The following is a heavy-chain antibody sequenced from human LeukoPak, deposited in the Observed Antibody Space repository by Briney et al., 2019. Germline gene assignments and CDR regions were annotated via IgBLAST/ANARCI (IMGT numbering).Heavy chain of an antibody. CDR3: ARDHWGFGELLGPGDAFDI. Sequence: PGGSLRLSCAASGFNVSSNYMSWVRQAPGKGLEWVSVIYSGGSTYYADSVKGRVTISRDNSKNTLYLQMNSLRAEDTAVYYCARDHWGFGELLGPGDAFDIWGQGTMVTVSS. CDR2: IYSGGST. D-gene: IGHD3-10*01. V-gene: IGHV3-53*01. J-gene: IGHJ3*02. CDR1: GFNVSSNY.